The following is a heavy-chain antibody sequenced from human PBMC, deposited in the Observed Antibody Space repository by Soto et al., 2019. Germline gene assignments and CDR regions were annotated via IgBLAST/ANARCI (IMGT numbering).Heavy chain of an antibody. CDR2: IYWNGDK. D-gene: IGHD3-22*01. CDR1: GFSLSTNGVG. CDR3: AHSKAYYDDTSGHSYFAY. Sequence: SGPTLVNPTQTLALTCTFSGFSLSTNGVGVEWVRQPPGKALDWLALIYWNGDKRYRSSLKNRLTISKDTSNNQVVLTLNNVDLVDTGTYYWAHSKAYYDDTSGHSYFAYWGQGTQVTVSS. J-gene: IGHJ4*02. V-gene: IGHV2-5*01.